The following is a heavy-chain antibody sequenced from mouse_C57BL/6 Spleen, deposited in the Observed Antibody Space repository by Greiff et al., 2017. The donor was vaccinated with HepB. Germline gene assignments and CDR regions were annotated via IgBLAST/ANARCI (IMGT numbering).Heavy chain of an antibody. CDR2: INPYNGDT. CDR3: ARSRYYGDYAMDY. D-gene: IGHD1-1*01. J-gene: IGHJ4*01. Sequence: EVKLQESGPELVKPGDSVKISCKASGYSFTGYFMNWVMQSHGKSLEWIGRINPYNGDTFYNQKFKGKATLTVDKSSSTAHMELRSLTSEDSAVYYCARSRYYGDYAMDYWGQGTSVTVSS. V-gene: IGHV1-20*01. CDR1: GYSFTGYF.